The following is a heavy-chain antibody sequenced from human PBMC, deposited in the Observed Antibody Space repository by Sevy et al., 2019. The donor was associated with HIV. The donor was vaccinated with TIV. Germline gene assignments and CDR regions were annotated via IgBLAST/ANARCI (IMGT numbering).Heavy chain of an antibody. J-gene: IGHJ4*02. Sequence: GESLKISCAASGFTFSSYWMHWVRQAPGKGLVWVSRINSDGSSTSYADSVKGRFTISRDNAKNTLYLQMNSLRAEDTAVYYCARDRKRRYYYDSSGYGYWGQGTLVTVSS. CDR2: INSDGSST. V-gene: IGHV3-74*01. CDR3: ARDRKRRYYYDSSGYGY. CDR1: GFTFSSYW. D-gene: IGHD3-22*01.